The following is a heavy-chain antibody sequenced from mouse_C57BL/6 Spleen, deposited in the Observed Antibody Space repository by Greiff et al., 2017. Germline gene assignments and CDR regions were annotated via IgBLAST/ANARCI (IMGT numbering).Heavy chain of an antibody. CDR2: IHPNSGST. V-gene: IGHV1-64*01. CDR1: GYTFTSYW. Sequence: QVQLQQPGAELVKPGASVKLSCKASGYTFTSYWMHWVKQRPGQGLEWIGMIHPNSGSTNYNEKFKSKATLTVDKSSSTAYMQLISLTSEYAAVYSCARDGYYPFDYWGQGTTLTVSS. CDR3: ARDGYYPFDY. D-gene: IGHD2-3*01. J-gene: IGHJ2*01.